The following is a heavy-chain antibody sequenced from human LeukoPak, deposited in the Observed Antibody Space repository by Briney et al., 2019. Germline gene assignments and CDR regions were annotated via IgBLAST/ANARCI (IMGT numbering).Heavy chain of an antibody. CDR3: AKDMGSRATNFDY. CDR2: ISSLGISS. V-gene: IGHV3-23*01. J-gene: IGHJ4*02. D-gene: IGHD1-26*01. CDR1: GLTFSNYA. Sequence: GGSLRLSCAASGLTFSNYAISWVRQAPGKGLEWVSSISSLGISSYYADSVKGRFTISRDNSKNTLYLQMNSLRAEDTAVYYCAKDMGSRATNFDYWGQGTLVSVSS.